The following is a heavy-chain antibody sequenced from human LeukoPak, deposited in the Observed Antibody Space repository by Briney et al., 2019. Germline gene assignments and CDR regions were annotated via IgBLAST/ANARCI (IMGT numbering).Heavy chain of an antibody. J-gene: IGHJ6*02. Sequence: GASVKVSCKASGYTFTSYGISWVRQAPGQGLEWMGWISANNGNTNYAQKLQGRVTMTTDTSTSTAYMELRSLRSDDTAVYYCARDVEDIVVVVAAAYYYYGMDVWGQGTTVTVSS. CDR2: ISANNGNT. CDR1: GYTFTSYG. V-gene: IGHV1-18*01. D-gene: IGHD2-15*01. CDR3: ARDVEDIVVVVAAAYYYYGMDV.